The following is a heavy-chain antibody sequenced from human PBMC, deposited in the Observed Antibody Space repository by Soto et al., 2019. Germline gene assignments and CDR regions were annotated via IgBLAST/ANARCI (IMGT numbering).Heavy chain of an antibody. V-gene: IGHV5-51*01. Sequence: GESLKISCKGPPYSLTSYWIGWVRQMPGKGLEWMGIIYLGDSDTRYSPSFQGQVTISADKSITTAYLQWSSLKASDTAMYYCARRTSSWGDNSGYGMDVWGQGTTVTVSS. CDR2: IYLGDSDT. CDR3: ARRTSSWGDNSGYGMDV. CDR1: PYSLTSYW. J-gene: IGHJ6*02. D-gene: IGHD6-13*01.